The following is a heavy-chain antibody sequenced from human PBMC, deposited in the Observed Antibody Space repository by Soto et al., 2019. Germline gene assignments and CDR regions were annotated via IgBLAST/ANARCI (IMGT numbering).Heavy chain of an antibody. Sequence: GGSLRLSCAASGFTFSSYWMHWVRQVPGKGLLWVSRIDEYGSTINYADSVKGRFTISRDNARNTLYLEMNSLRAEDTALYYCTRDIGGKGAYWGRGTLVTAPQ. J-gene: IGHJ4*02. CDR2: IDEYGSTI. CDR3: TRDIGGKGAY. D-gene: IGHD3-10*01. V-gene: IGHV3-74*01. CDR1: GFTFSSYW.